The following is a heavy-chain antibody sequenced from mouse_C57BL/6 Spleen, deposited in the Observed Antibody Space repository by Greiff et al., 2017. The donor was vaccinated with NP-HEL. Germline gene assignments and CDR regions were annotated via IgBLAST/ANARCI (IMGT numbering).Heavy chain of an antibody. D-gene: IGHD1-1*01. Sequence: EVKLMESGGGLVKPGGSLKLSCAASGFTFSDYGMHWVRQAPEKGLEWVAYISSGSSTIYYAATVKGRFTISRDNAKNTLFLQMTSLRSEDTAMYYCARPSGSSYPFADWGQGTLVTVSA. CDR3: ARPSGSSYPFAD. V-gene: IGHV5-17*01. CDR2: ISSGSSTI. J-gene: IGHJ3*01. CDR1: GFTFSDYG.